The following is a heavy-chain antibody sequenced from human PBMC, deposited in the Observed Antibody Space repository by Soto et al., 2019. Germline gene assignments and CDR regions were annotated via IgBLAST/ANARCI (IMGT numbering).Heavy chain of an antibody. CDR2: IYSGGST. CDR1: GFSVSDNY. D-gene: IGHD1-26*01. J-gene: IGHJ4*02. Sequence: PGGSLRLSCAASGFSVSDNYMGWVRQAPGTGLEWVSVIYSGGSTYHADSVKGRFTISRDDSKNTLYLQMNSLRAEDTAVYYCARAPSGPYSGYVDYWGQGTLVTVSS. CDR3: ARAPSGPYSGYVDY. V-gene: IGHV3-53*01.